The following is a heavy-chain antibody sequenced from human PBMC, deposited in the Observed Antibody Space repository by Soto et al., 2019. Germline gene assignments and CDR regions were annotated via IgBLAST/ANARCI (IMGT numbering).Heavy chain of an antibody. V-gene: IGHV3-30*18. CDR3: AKEIAVAGDFDY. CDR1: GFTFNNYG. Sequence: PGGSLSLSCVASGFTFNNYGIHWVRQAPGKGLEWVTVISSDGYTKYYADSVKGRFTISRDNSKNTLYLQMDSLRPEDTAVYYCAKEIAVAGDFDYWGHGTLVTVSS. D-gene: IGHD6-19*01. CDR2: ISSDGYTK. J-gene: IGHJ4*01.